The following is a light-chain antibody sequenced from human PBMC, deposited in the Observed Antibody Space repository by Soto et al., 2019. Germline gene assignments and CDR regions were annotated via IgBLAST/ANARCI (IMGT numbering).Light chain of an antibody. CDR1: QTISSW. CDR2: KAS. CDR3: KHYNSYSEA. Sequence: TQSPGTLSLSAGERATLSCRASQTISSWLAWYQQKPGKAPKLLIYKASTLKSGVPSRFSGSGSGTEFTLTIRSLQPDDFATYYCKHYNSYSEAFGQGTKVDIK. V-gene: IGKV1-5*03. J-gene: IGKJ1*01.